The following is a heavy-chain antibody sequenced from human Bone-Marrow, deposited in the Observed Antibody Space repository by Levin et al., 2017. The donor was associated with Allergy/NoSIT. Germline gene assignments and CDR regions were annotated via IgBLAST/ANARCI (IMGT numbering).Heavy chain of an antibody. D-gene: IGHD1-14*01. CDR2: IYAGGST. J-gene: IGHJ3*02. CDR1: GLTVSSNY. CDR3: ARRRGGNRNDAFDI. Sequence: PGGSLRLSCAASGLTVSSNYMGWVRQAPGKGLEWVSIIYAGGSTYYVESVKGRFTISRDISKNTVYLQMNSLRAEDTAVDWCARRRGGNRNDAFDIWGQGTMVTVSS. V-gene: IGHV3-53*01.